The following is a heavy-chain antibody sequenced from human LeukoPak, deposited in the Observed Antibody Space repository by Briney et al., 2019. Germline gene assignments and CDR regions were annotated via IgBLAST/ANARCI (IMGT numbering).Heavy chain of an antibody. V-gene: IGHV4-39*07. D-gene: IGHD3-22*01. CDR2: IYYSGST. Sequence: SETLSLTCTVSGGSISSSSYYWGWIRQPPGKGLEWIGSIYYSGSTYYNPSLKSRVTISVDTSKNQFSLKLSSVTAADTAVYYCARVSGITMIVVVQSDGFDIWGQGTMVSVSS. CDR1: GGSISSSSYY. CDR3: ARVSGITMIVVVQSDGFDI. J-gene: IGHJ3*02.